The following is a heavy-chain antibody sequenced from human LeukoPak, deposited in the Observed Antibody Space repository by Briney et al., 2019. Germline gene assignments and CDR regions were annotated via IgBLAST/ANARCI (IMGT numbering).Heavy chain of an antibody. D-gene: IGHD2-2*01. Sequence: PSETLSLTCTVSGGPISSSSYYWGWIRQPPGKGLEWIGSIYYSGSTYYNPSLKSRVTISVDTSKNQFSLKLSSVTAADTAVYYCARLRPVVPAAYAPYYYYMDVWGKGTTVTVSS. CDR1: GGPISSSSYY. CDR3: ARLRPVVPAAYAPYYYYMDV. V-gene: IGHV4-39*01. J-gene: IGHJ6*03. CDR2: IYYSGST.